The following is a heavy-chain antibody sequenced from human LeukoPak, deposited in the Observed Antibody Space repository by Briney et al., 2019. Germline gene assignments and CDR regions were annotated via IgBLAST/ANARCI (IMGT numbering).Heavy chain of an antibody. D-gene: IGHD4-17*01. CDR3: ARAGYYRFDY. V-gene: IGHV3-74*01. CDR2: INGDGTTI. J-gene: IGHJ4*02. CDR1: GFTFSGSW. Sequence: PGGSLRLSCVASGFTFSGSWMHWVRHAPGKGLVWVSRINGDGTTINYADSVKGRFTISRDDAKNTLYLQMNSLRAEDMAVYYCARAGYYRFDYWGQGILVTVSS.